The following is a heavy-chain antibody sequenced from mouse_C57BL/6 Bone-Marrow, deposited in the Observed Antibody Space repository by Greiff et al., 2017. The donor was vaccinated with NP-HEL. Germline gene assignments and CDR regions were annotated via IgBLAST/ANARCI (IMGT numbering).Heavy chain of an antibody. D-gene: IGHD1-1*01. CDR2: IYPGDGDT. CDR1: GYAFSSSW. Sequence: VKLMESGPELVKPGASVKISCKASGYAFSSSWMNWVKQRPGKGLEWIGRIYPGDGDTNYNGKFKGKATLTADKSSSTAYMQLSSLTSEDSAVYFCAREGVLLRFAYWGQGTLVTVSA. J-gene: IGHJ3*01. CDR3: AREGVLLRFAY. V-gene: IGHV1-82*01.